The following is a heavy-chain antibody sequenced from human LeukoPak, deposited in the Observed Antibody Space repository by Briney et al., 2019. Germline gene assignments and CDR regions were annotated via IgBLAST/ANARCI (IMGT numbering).Heavy chain of an antibody. CDR2: INSDGSST. Sequence: GASLRLSCAASGFTFSSYWMHWVRQAPGKGLVWVSRINSDGSSTSYADSVKGRFTISRDNAKNTLYLQMNSLRAEDKAVYYCARAYGPNWFDPWGQGTLVTVSS. CDR1: GFTFSSYW. J-gene: IGHJ5*02. D-gene: IGHD3-10*01. CDR3: ARAYGPNWFDP. V-gene: IGHV3-74*01.